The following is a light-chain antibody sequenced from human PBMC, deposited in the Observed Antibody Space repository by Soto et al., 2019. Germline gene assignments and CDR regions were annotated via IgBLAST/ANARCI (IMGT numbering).Light chain of an antibody. CDR2: LGS. V-gene: IGKV2-28*01. CDR3: MQALQTPLT. J-gene: IGKJ4*01. Sequence: DIVMTQSPLSLPVTPGEPASISCRSSQSLLNSDGNNFLDWYLQKPGQSPQLLIYLGSNRAPGVSCRFTGSGSGTYFTLKISRVEADDVGVYYCMQALQTPLTFGGGNIVEIK. CDR1: QSLLNSDGNNF.